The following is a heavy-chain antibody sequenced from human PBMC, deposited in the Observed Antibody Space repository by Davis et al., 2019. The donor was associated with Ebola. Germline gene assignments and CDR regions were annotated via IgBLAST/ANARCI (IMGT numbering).Heavy chain of an antibody. CDR3: ARELQLWSGDYYYYYGMDV. D-gene: IGHD5-18*01. V-gene: IGHV3-74*01. J-gene: IGHJ6*04. Sequence: HTGGSLRLSCATSGLIFSSCDMHWVRQAPGKGLVWVSRINSDGSSTSYADSVKGRFTISRDNAKNTLYLQMNSLRAEDTAVYYCARELQLWSGDYYYYYGMDVWGKGTTVTVSS. CDR2: INSDGSST. CDR1: GLIFSSCD.